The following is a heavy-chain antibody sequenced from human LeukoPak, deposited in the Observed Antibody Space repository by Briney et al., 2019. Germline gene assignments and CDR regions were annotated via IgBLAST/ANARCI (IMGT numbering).Heavy chain of an antibody. CDR1: GGSISSGSYY. CDR2: IYTSGST. D-gene: IGHD4-23*01. J-gene: IGHJ4*02. V-gene: IGHV4-61*02. Sequence: SETLSLTCTVSGGSISSGSYYWSWIRQPARKGLEWIGRIYTSGSTNYNPSLKSRVTISVDTSKNQFSLKLSSVTAADAAVYYCTSYGGNSGIDYWGQGTLVTVSS. CDR3: TSYGGNSGIDY.